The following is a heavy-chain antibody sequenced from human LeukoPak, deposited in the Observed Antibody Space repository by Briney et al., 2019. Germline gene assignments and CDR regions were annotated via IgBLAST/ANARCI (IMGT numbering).Heavy chain of an antibody. J-gene: IGHJ5*02. D-gene: IGHD4-11*01. Sequence: SQTLSLTCTVSGGSISSGGYYWSWIRQHPGKGLEWIGYIYYSGSTYYNPSLKSRVTISVDTSKNQFSLKRSSVTAADTAVYYCASSTTATRLFDPWGQGTLVTASS. CDR1: GGSISSGGYY. CDR2: IYYSGST. V-gene: IGHV4-31*03. CDR3: ASSTTATRLFDP.